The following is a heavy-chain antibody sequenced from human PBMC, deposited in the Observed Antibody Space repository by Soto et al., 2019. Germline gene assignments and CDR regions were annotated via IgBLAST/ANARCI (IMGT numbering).Heavy chain of an antibody. J-gene: IGHJ6*03. CDR3: ARLPDSSTSSYYYYYMDV. CDR1: GYTFTSYG. CDR2: ISAYNGNT. V-gene: IGHV1-18*01. D-gene: IGHD6-6*01. Sequence: GASVKVSCKASGYTFTSYGITWVRQAPGQGVEWMGWISAYNGNTNYAQKLQGRGTMTTDTSTRTAYMELRSLSSDDTAVYYCARLPDSSTSSYYYYYMDVWGKGATVTVSS.